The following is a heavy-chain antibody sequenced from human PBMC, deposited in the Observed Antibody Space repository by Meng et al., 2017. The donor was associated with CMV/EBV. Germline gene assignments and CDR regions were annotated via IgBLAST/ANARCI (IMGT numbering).Heavy chain of an antibody. CDR2: INHSGST. J-gene: IGHJ6*02. V-gene: IGHV4-34*01. CDR3: ERGIWSGYPSYYYYYYGMDV. D-gene: IGHD3-3*01. CDR1: GWSFSGYY. Sequence: SDTLSLTCAVYGWSFSGYYWSWIRQPPGKGLEWIGEINHSGSTNYNPSLKRRVTISVDTSKNQFSLKLSSVTAADTAVYYCERGIWSGYPSYYYYYYGMDVWGQGTTVTVSS.